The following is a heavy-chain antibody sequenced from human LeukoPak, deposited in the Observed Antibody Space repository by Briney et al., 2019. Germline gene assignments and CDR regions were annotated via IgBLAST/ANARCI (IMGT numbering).Heavy chain of an antibody. CDR1: GFTVSSNY. V-gene: IGHV3-66*01. Sequence: GGSLRLSCAASGFTVSSNYMSWVRQAPGKGLEWVSVIYSGGSTYYADSVKGRFTISRDNSKNTLNLQMNSLRAEDTAVYYCARDHVYYFDYWGQGTLVTVSS. CDR3: ARDHVYYFDY. J-gene: IGHJ4*02. CDR2: IYSGGST.